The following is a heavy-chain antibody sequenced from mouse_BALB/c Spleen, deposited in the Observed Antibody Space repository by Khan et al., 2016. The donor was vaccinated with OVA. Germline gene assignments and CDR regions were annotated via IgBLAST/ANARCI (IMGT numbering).Heavy chain of an antibody. J-gene: IGHJ3*01. CDR1: GYTFTSYY. CDR3: TRSGYGSFAY. Sequence: QIQLVQSGAELVKPGASVRLSCKASGYTFTSYYLYWVKQRPGQGLEWIGDINPSSGGTNSNEKFKSKATLTVDKSSSTAYIQLNSLTSEDSAVYYCTRSGYGSFAYWGQGTLVTVSA. D-gene: IGHD2-2*01. V-gene: IGHV1S81*02. CDR2: INPSSGGT.